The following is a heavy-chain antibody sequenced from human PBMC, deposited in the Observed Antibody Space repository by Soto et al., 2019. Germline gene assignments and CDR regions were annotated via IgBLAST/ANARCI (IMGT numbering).Heavy chain of an antibody. D-gene: IGHD5-18*01. CDR2: IYPGDSDT. V-gene: IGHV5-51*01. CDR1: GYSFTSYW. J-gene: IGHJ6*02. CDR3: ARQGLWSYYYYGMDV. Sequence: GESLKISCKGSGYSFTSYWIGWVRQMPGKGLEWMGIIYPGDSDTRYSPSFQGQVTISADKSISTAYLQWSSLKASDTAMYYCARQGLWSYYYYGMDVWGQGTTVTVS.